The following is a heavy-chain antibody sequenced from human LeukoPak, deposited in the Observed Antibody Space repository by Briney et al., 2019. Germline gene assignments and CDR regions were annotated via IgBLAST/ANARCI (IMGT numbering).Heavy chain of an antibody. D-gene: IGHD4-23*01. CDR3: ARGRPHGNDY. Sequence: GGSLRLSCAASGLTFSSHWMHWVRQAPGKGLEWVAVISYDGSNKYYADSVKGRFSISRDNAKNTLYLLMNSLRVEDTAVYYCARGRPHGNDYWGQGTLVTVSS. CDR1: GLTFSSHW. V-gene: IGHV3-30*03. CDR2: ISYDGSNK. J-gene: IGHJ4*02.